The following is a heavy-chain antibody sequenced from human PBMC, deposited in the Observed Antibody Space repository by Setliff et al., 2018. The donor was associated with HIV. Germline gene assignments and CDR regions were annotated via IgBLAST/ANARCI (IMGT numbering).Heavy chain of an antibody. V-gene: IGHV1-69*05. CDR1: GGTFSSYA. CDR2: IIPMFGTR. Sequence: SVQVSCKASGGTFSSYAINWVRKAPGQGLEWMGGIIPMFGTRNYAQKFQGRVTITTEESTSTAYMELSRLRSEDTALYYCARGQSQGYAYSGSYGAFEIWGQVTMFTVSS. D-gene: IGHD1-26*01. J-gene: IGHJ3*02. CDR3: ARGQSQGYAYSGSYGAFEI.